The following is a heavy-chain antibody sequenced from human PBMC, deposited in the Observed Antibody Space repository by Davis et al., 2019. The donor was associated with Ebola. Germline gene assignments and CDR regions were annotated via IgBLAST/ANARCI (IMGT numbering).Heavy chain of an antibody. CDR1: GGSISSGGYY. D-gene: IGHD3/OR15-3a*01. CDR2: IYYSGST. J-gene: IGHJ3*02. CDR3: ASPTGLEAFDI. Sequence: PSETLSLTCTVSGGSISSGGYYWSWIRQPPGKGLEWIGYIYYSGSTNYNPSLKSRVTISVDTSKNQFSLKLSSVTAADTAVYYCASPTGLEAFDIWGQGTMVTVSS. V-gene: IGHV4-61*08.